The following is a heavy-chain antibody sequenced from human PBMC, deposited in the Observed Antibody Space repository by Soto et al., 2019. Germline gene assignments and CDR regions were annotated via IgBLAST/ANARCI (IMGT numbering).Heavy chain of an antibody. D-gene: IGHD2-2*01. V-gene: IGHV3-48*02. J-gene: IGHJ5*02. CDR2: ISSSSSTI. Sequence: PGGSLRLSCAASGFTFSSYGMNWVRQAPGKGLEWVSYISSSSSTIYYADSVKGRFTISRDNAKNSLYLQMNSLRDEDTAVYYCARDGGCSSTSCYPNYNWFDPWGQGTLVTVSS. CDR3: ARDGGCSSTSCYPNYNWFDP. CDR1: GFTFSSYG.